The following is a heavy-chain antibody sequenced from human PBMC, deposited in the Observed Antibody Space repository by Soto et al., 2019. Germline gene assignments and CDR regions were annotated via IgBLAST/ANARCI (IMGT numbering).Heavy chain of an antibody. CDR1: GFTFSSYA. CDR3: ASPSKLYYDSSGYGGYFDY. J-gene: IGHJ4*02. Sequence: LRLSCAASGFTFSSYAMHWVRQAPGKGLEWVAVISYDGSNKYYADSVKGRFTISRDNSKNTLYLQMNSLRAEDTAVYYCASPSKLYYDSSGYGGYFDYWGQGTLVTVSS. CDR2: ISYDGSNK. D-gene: IGHD3-22*01. V-gene: IGHV3-30-3*01.